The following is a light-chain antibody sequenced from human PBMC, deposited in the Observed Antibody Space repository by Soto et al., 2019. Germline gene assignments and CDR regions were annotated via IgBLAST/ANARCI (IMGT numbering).Light chain of an antibody. J-gene: IGLJ1*01. Sequence: QSGLTQPASVSGSPGQSITISCTGTSSDVGGYNYVSWYQQHPGKAPKLMIYEVSNRPSGVSNRFSGSKSGNTASLTISGLQAEDEAAYYCSSYNSASPYVFGTGTKVTVL. CDR2: EVS. CDR1: SSDVGGYNY. CDR3: SSYNSASPYV. V-gene: IGLV2-14*01.